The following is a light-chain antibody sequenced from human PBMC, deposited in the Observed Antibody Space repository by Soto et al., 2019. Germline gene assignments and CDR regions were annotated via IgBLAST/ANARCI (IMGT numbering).Light chain of an antibody. V-gene: IGKV1-5*01. CDR3: QQYNSYPWT. CDR2: DAS. J-gene: IGKJ1*01. CDR1: QSISSW. Sequence: DIQMTQSPSTLSASVGDRVTITCRASQSISSWLAWYQQKPGKAPKLLIYDASNLESGVPSRFSGSGSGTEFTLTISSLQTDDFATYYGQQYNSYPWTFGQGPKVEIK.